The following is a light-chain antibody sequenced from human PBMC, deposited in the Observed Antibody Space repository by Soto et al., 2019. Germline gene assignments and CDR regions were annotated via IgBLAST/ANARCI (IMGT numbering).Light chain of an antibody. Sequence: IVVLQSPATLSVSPWEGATVSCRASQSVGGDLAWYQQQQPGQAPRLLIYGVSNRATGIPARFSGSGSRTDFTLTISSLQSEDFAVYHCQQYNNWPPWTFGQGTKVDIK. CDR3: QQYNNWPPWT. J-gene: IGKJ1*01. V-gene: IGKV3D-15*01. CDR2: GVS. CDR1: QSVGGD.